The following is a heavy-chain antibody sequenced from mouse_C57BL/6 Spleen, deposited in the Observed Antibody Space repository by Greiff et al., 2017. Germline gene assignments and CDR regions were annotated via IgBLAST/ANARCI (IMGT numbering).Heavy chain of an antibody. CDR1: GYTFTDYN. J-gene: IGHJ1*03. Sequence: EVQLQESGPELVKPGASVKMSCKASGYTFTDYNMHWVKQSHGKSLEWIGYINPNNGGTSYNQKFKGKATLTVNKSSSTASMELRSLTSEDSAVYYCASLGYWYFDVWGTGTTVTVSS. CDR2: INPNNGGT. CDR3: ASLGYWYFDV. V-gene: IGHV1-22*01.